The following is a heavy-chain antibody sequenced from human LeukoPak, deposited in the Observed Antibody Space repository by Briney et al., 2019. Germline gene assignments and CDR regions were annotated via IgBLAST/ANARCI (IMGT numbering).Heavy chain of an antibody. CDR1: GFTFSSYA. D-gene: IGHD4-17*01. CDR2: ISYDGSNK. V-gene: IGHV3-30*04. CDR3: ARERTVTTSHKEDWFDP. Sequence: GGSLRLSCAASGFTFSSYAMHWVRQAPGKGLEWVAVISYDGSNKYYADSVKGRFTISRDNSKNTLYLQMNSLRAEDTAVYYCARERTVTTSHKEDWFDPWGQGTLVTVSS. J-gene: IGHJ5*02.